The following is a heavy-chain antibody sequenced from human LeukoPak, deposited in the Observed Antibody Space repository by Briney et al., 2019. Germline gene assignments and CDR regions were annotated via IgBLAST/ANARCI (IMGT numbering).Heavy chain of an antibody. CDR3: ATGRGHDSSPIDY. CDR2: IASDGSST. V-gene: IGHV3-74*01. J-gene: IGHJ4*02. CDR1: GFTFSSYW. D-gene: IGHD3-22*01. Sequence: GGSLRLSCAASGFTFSSYWMNWVRQAPGKGLVWVSRIASDGSSTTYADSVKGRFTISRDNSKNTLYLQMNSLRAEDTAVYYCATGRGHDSSPIDYWGQGTLVTVSS.